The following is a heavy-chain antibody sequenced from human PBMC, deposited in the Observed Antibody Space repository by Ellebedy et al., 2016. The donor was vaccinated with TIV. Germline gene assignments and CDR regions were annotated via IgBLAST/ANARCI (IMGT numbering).Heavy chain of an antibody. Sequence: SVKVSCXASGGTFNSYSVNWVRKARQAPGQGLEWMGGIVPIFGIAQYAQKFQGRVTITADKSTNTVYMQMNSLSAGDSAVYYCARGHYNSSWYLVFDVWGQGTVLSVSS. J-gene: IGHJ3*01. D-gene: IGHD6-13*01. CDR2: IVPIFGIA. CDR1: GGTFNSYS. CDR3: ARGHYNSSWYLVFDV. V-gene: IGHV1-69*10.